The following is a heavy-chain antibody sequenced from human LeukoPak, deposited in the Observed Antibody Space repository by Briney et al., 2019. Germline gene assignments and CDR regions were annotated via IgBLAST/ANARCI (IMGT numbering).Heavy chain of an antibody. Sequence: SETLSLTCTVSGGSISSYYWSWIRQPPGKGLEWIGYIYYSGSTNYNPSLKSRVTISVDTSKNQFSLKLTSVTAADTAVYYCARGVTMIVVVIHDWYFDLWGRGTLVTVSS. D-gene: IGHD3-22*01. V-gene: IGHV4-59*08. J-gene: IGHJ2*01. CDR1: GGSISSYY. CDR2: IYYSGST. CDR3: ARGVTMIVVVIHDWYFDL.